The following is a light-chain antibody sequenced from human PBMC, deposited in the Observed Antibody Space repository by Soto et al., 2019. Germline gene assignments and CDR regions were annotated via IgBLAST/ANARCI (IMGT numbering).Light chain of an antibody. CDR3: QSYDNNLRGVL. CDR1: SSNIGAGSD. J-gene: IGLJ2*01. Sequence: QSVLTQPPSVSGAPGQIVTISCTGSSSNIGAGSDVHWYQQSPGRVPKLLVYGNKHRPSGVPDRFSASKSGTSASLAITGLQADDEADYYCQSYDNNLRGVLFGGGTTLTVL. CDR2: GNK. V-gene: IGLV1-40*01.